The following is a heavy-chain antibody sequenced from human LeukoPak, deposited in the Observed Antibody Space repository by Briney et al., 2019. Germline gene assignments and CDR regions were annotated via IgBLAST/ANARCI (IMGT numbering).Heavy chain of an antibody. CDR3: ARSAVVSANAFDI. CDR2: INHSGST. D-gene: IGHD3-22*01. J-gene: IGHJ3*02. CDR1: GGSFSGYY. Sequence: PSETLSLTCAVYGGSFSGYYWSWIRQPPGKGLEWIGEINHSGSTNYNPSLKSRVTISVDTSKNQFSLKLSSVTAADTAVYYCARSAVVSANAFDIWGQGTMVTVSS. V-gene: IGHV4-34*01.